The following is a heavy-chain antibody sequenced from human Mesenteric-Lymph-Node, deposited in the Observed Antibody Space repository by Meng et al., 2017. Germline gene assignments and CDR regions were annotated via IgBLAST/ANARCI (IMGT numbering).Heavy chain of an antibody. CDR1: GFTFSSYW. V-gene: IGHV3-74*01. D-gene: IGHD6-19*01. CDR2: INSDGSST. Sequence: GESLKISCAASGFTFSSYWMHWVRQAPGKGLVWVSRINSDGSSTSYADSVKGRFTISRDNAKNTLYLQMNSLRAEDTAVYYCARDGAVAVTYHYYGMDVWGQGTTVNGAS. CDR3: ARDGAVAVTYHYYGMDV. J-gene: IGHJ6*01.